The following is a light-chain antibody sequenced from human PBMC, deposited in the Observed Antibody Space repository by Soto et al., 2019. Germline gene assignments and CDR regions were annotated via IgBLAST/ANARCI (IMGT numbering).Light chain of an antibody. Sequence: QLVLTQSPSASASLGASVKLTCTLSSGHSSYAIAWHQQQPEKGPRYLMKLNNDGSHSKGDGLPDRFSGSSSGAERYLTISSLQSEDEADYYCQTWGTGIVIFGGGTKLTVL. CDR3: QTWGTGIVI. J-gene: IGLJ2*01. CDR1: SGHSSYA. CDR2: LNNDGSH. V-gene: IGLV4-69*01.